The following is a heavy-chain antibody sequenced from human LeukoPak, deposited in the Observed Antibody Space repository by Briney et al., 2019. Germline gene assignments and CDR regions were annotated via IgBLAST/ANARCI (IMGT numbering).Heavy chain of an antibody. Sequence: PGGSLGLSCAASGFTFSSYAMTWVRPTPEKGLQWVSAISGAGGNTYYADSVKGRFTISRDNSKNTLYLQLNSLRAKDTAIYYCAKQRQLIRGGVDYWGQGTQVTVSS. V-gene: IGHV3-23*01. CDR1: GFTFSSYA. D-gene: IGHD6-13*01. J-gene: IGHJ4*02. CDR2: ISGAGGNT. CDR3: AKQRQLIRGGVDY.